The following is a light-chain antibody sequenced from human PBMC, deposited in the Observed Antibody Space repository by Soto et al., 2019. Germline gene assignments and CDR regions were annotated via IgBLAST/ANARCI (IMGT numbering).Light chain of an antibody. J-gene: IGLJ2*01. V-gene: IGLV1-44*01. CDR2: SNN. CDR3: AAGDDSLNRSKV. CDR1: SSNIGSNN. Sequence: QSVLTQPPSASGTPGQRVTISCSGSSSNIGSNNVNWYQQLPGTAPKLLIYSNNQRPSGVPDRFSGSKSGTSASLAISGRQSYDDADYYCAAGDDSLNRSKVFGGGTKLTVL.